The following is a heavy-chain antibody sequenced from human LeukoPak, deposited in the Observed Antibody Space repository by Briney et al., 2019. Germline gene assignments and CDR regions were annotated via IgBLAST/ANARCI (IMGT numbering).Heavy chain of an antibody. CDR3: AREEEDYYDSGTYYFDF. D-gene: IGHD3-10*01. CDR2: ISSTSDYI. J-gene: IGHJ4*02. V-gene: IGHV3-21*01. Sequence: GGSLRLSCAASGFTFATYSMNWVRQAPGKGLEWVSSISSTSDYIYYADSLKGRSTISRDNAKNSLYLQMNSLRAEDTAVYYCAREEEDYYDSGTYYFDFWGQGTLVTVSS. CDR1: GFTFATYS.